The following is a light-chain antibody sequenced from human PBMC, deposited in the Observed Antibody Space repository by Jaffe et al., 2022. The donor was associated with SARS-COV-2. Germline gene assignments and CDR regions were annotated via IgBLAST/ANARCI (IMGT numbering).Light chain of an antibody. CDR3: QQRSNWLS. CDR1: QSVGNF. CDR2: DTS. J-gene: IGKJ4*01. V-gene: IGKV3-11*01. Sequence: EIVLTQSPGTLYVSPGERATLSCRASQSVGNFLAWYQQKRGQAPRLLIYDTSIRASGIPARFSGSGSGTEFTLTISSLEPEDFAVYYCQQRSNWLSFGGGTKVEIK.